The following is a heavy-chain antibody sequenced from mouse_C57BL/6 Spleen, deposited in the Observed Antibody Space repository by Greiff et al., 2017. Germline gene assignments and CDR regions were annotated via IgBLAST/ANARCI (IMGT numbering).Heavy chain of an antibody. CDR2: IWGDGST. CDR3: AKQSLTGTGVWFAY. Sequence: VKLMESGPGLVAPSQSLSITCTVSGFSLTSYGVSWVRQPPGKGLEWLGVIWGDGSTNYHSALISRLSISKDNSKSQVFLKLNSLQTDDTATYYCAKQSLTGTGVWFAYWGQGTLVTVSA. D-gene: IGHD4-1*01. CDR1: GFSLTSYG. V-gene: IGHV2-3*01. J-gene: IGHJ3*01.